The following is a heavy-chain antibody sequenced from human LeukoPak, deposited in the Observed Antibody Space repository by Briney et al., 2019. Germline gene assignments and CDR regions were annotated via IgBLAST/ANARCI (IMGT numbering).Heavy chain of an antibody. CDR3: ATGKRYGDSFDY. J-gene: IGHJ4*02. CDR2: TIPIFGTA. V-gene: IGHV1-69*15. CDR1: GGTFSTCA. D-gene: IGHD4-17*01. Sequence: GASVKVSCRASGGTFSTCAISWVRQAPGQGLEWMGRTIPIFGTANSAQNFQGRATITADESTSTAYMELSSLRSEDTAVYYCATGKRYGDSFDYWGQGTLVTVSS.